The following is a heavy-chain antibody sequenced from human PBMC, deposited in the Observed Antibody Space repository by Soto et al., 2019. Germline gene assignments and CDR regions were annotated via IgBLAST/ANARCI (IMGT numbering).Heavy chain of an antibody. CDR1: GFTFSSYA. D-gene: IGHD6-19*01. Sequence: EVQLLESGGGLVQPGGSLRLSCAASGFTFSSYAMSWVRQAPGKGLEWVSVISGSGGSTYYADSVKGRFTISRDNSKNTLYLQMNGLRAEDKAVYYCAKRGAGHYFDYWGQGTLVTVSS. CDR3: AKRGAGHYFDY. CDR2: ISGSGGST. J-gene: IGHJ4*02. V-gene: IGHV3-23*01.